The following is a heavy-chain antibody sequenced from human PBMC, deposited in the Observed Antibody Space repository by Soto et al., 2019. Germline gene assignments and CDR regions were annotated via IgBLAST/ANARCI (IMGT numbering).Heavy chain of an antibody. Sequence: QLQLQESGSGLVKPSQTLSLTCAVSGGSISSGGYSWSWIRQPPGKGLEWIGYIYHSGSTYYNPYLKSRVTIAVDRSKNQCSLKLSSVTAADTAVYYCARGDYYYYYGMDVWGQGTTVTVSS. V-gene: IGHV4-30-2*01. CDR2: IYHSGST. CDR1: GGSISSGGYS. J-gene: IGHJ6*02. CDR3: ARGDYYYYYGMDV.